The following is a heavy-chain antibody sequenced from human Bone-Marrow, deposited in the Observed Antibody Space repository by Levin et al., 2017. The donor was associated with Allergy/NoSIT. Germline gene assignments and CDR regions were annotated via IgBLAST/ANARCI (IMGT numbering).Heavy chain of an antibody. CDR3: VRDMPGIPSAQFDS. V-gene: IGHV3-74*01. Sequence: PGGSLRLSCAASGFTFTSYWMHWVRQAPGKGLVWVARINHDGNTIKYADSVKGRFTVSRDNAKNTLDLQLDRLRVEDTAVYYCVRDMPGIPSAQFDSWGRGILVTVSS. CDR1: GFTFTSYW. J-gene: IGHJ4*02. CDR2: INHDGNTI. D-gene: IGHD2-2*01.